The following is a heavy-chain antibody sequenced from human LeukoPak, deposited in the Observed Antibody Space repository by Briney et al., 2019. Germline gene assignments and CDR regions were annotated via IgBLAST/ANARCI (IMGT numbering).Heavy chain of an antibody. CDR1: GFTFSSYA. CDR3: AREHYDFWSGHLFDY. D-gene: IGHD3-3*01. J-gene: IGHJ4*02. V-gene: IGHV3-30-3*01. Sequence: PGGSLRLSCTASGFTFSSYAMHWVRQAPGKGLEWVAVISYDGSNKYYADSVKGRFTISRDNSKNTLYLQMNSLRAEDTAVYYCAREHYDFWSGHLFDYWGQGTLVTVSS. CDR2: ISYDGSNK.